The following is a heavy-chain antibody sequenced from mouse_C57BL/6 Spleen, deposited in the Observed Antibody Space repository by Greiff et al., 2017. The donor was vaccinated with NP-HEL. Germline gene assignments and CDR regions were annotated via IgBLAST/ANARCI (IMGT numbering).Heavy chain of an antibody. Sequence: DVKLQESGGGLVKPGGSLKLSCAASGFTFSDYGMHWVRQAPEKGLEWVAYISSGSSTIYYADTVKGRFTISRDNAKNTLFLKMTSLRSEDTAMYYCARVYYYGSSEYYFDYWGQGTTLTVSS. CDR2: ISSGSSTI. CDR3: ARVYYYGSSEYYFDY. V-gene: IGHV5-17*01. J-gene: IGHJ2*01. CDR1: GFTFSDYG. D-gene: IGHD1-1*01.